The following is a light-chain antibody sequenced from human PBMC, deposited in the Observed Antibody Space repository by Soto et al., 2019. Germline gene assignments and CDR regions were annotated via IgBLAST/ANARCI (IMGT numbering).Light chain of an antibody. CDR3: SSYTTSSTVV. Sequence: QSALTQPVSVSGSPGQSITISCTGTSSDVGAYGYVSWYQQHPGKAPKLMIYEVSYRPSGVSNRFSGSKSGNAASLTISGLQAEDEADYYCSSYTTSSTVVFGGGTKVTVL. CDR2: EVS. V-gene: IGLV2-14*01. CDR1: SSDVGAYGY. J-gene: IGLJ2*01.